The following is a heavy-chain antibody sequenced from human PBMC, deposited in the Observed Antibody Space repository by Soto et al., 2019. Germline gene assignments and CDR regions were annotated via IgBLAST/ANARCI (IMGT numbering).Heavy chain of an antibody. D-gene: IGHD5-18*01. V-gene: IGHV1-69*01. CDR2: LVPQFGTP. J-gene: IGHJ4*02. CDR3: GRQNRDTPMVPFDV. CDR1: RGTFNRYA. Sequence: QVQLVQSGAEVKKPGSSVKVSCLASRGTFNRYAINWVRQAPGHGLEWLGALVPQFGTPNYAQKFQDRVTIVADESTNTTSMELRGLTSDDTAVYYCGRQNRDTPMVPFDVWGQGTLVTVSS.